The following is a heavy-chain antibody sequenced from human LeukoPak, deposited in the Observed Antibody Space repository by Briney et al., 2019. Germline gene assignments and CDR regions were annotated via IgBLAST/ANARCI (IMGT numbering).Heavy chain of an antibody. CDR2: ISSSGSTK. CDR1: GFTFSSYE. Sequence: GGSLRLSCAASGFTFSSYEMNWVRQAPGKGLEWVSYISSSGSTKYYADSVKGRFTISRDNSKNTLYLQMNSLRGEDAAVYYCAREVGDWGQGTLVTVSS. CDR3: AREVGD. D-gene: IGHD3-16*01. V-gene: IGHV3-48*03. J-gene: IGHJ4*02.